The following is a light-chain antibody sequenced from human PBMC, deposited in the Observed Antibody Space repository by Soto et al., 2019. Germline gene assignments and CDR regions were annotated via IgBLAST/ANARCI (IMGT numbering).Light chain of an antibody. CDR1: QSITGY. CDR3: QPSLAFPYT. V-gene: IGKV1-39*01. J-gene: IGKJ2*01. Sequence: DIQMTQSPSSLSASVGDRVTITCRASQSITGYLNWYQQKPGKAPKLLIYAASSLQSGVPSRFSASGSGTDFTLTISSRQRGDFATYFSQPSLAFPYTFGQGTSLETK. CDR2: AAS.